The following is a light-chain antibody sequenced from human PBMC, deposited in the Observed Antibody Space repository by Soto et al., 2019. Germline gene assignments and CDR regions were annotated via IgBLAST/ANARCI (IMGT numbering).Light chain of an antibody. V-gene: IGKV1-5*01. CDR1: QSASGW. J-gene: IGKJ1*01. Sequence: DLQMTQSPSALSASVGATVTITCRARQSASGWLAWYHQKPGKAPNLLIYDVSALPRGVPPRFSAGGSGKKFTLPISGLQLDDVATYYCQQYESFSATFGPGPRWIS. CDR2: DVS. CDR3: QQYESFSAT.